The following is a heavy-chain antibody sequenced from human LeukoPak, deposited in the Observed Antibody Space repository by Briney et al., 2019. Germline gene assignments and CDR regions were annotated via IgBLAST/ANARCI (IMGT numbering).Heavy chain of an antibody. Sequence: GVSLTLSGAASGFTFSSYGMHWVRQAPGKGLEWVAVISYDGSNKYYADPGKGRFTISRDNSKNTLQLQMHSLRAEDTAVYYCAKAEWQQGIDYWGQGTLVTVSS. V-gene: IGHV3-30*18. D-gene: IGHD6-13*01. CDR2: ISYDGSNK. J-gene: IGHJ4*02. CDR3: AKAEWQQGIDY. CDR1: GFTFSSYG.